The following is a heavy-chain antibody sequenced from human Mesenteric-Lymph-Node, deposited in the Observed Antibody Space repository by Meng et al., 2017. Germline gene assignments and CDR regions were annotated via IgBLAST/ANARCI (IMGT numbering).Heavy chain of an antibody. CDR2: INPNSGGT. V-gene: IGHV1-2*02. CDR3: ARGRITMANWFDP. Sequence: ASVKVSCKASGYTFTGYYMHWVRQAPGQGLEWMGWINPNSGGTNYAQKFQGRVTMTRDTSISTAYMELSRLRSDDTAVYYCARGRITMANWFDPWGQGTLVTVSS. D-gene: IGHD3-10*01. CDR1: GYTFTGYY. J-gene: IGHJ5*02.